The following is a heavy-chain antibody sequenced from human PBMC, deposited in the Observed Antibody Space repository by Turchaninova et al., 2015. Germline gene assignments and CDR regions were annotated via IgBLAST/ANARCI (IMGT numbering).Heavy chain of an antibody. D-gene: IGHD2-2*01. CDR3: AEARYGRSTNGGMTVKIHALDV. CDR1: GYTLTSSA. Sequence: QVQLVQSGAEVKKPGASLKVYCKASGYTLTSSALQWSSQAPGHRPAWMGWSTSCNRNTKNSQTFKDRGNVNRETATSKTNMEGRRLRAEDTYIYYCAEARYGRSTNGGMTVKIHALDVWGQGTTVTVSS. CDR2: STSCNRNT. V-gene: IGHV1-3*01. J-gene: IGHJ6*02.